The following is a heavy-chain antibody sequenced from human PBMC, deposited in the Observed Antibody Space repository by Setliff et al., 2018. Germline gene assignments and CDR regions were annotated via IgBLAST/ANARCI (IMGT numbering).Heavy chain of an antibody. D-gene: IGHD3-3*01. CDR3: ARGYRGYYNFWSGSQGANWFDP. V-gene: IGHV1-69*13. CDR1: GGTFSSYA. CDR2: IIPIFGTA. Sequence: GASVKGLCKASGGTFSSYAISWVRQAPGQGLEWMGGIIPIFGTANYAQKFQGRVTITADESTSTAYMELSSLRSEDTAVYYCARGYRGYYNFWSGSQGANWFDPWGQGTLVTVSS. J-gene: IGHJ5*02.